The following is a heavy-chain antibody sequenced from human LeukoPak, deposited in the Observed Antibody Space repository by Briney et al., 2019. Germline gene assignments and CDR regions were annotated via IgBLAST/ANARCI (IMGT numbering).Heavy chain of an antibody. CDR3: ARDNGVVHGVYYMDV. CDR2: IKQDGSEK. V-gene: IGHV3-7*01. CDR1: GFTFSNYW. D-gene: IGHD3-3*01. J-gene: IGHJ6*03. Sequence: GGSLRLSCAASGFTFSNYWMTWVRQAPGKGLERVADIKQDGSEKLYVKSVRGRFTISRDNSKMSLFLQMNSLRAEDTAVYYCARDNGVVHGVYYMDVWGKGTTVTVS.